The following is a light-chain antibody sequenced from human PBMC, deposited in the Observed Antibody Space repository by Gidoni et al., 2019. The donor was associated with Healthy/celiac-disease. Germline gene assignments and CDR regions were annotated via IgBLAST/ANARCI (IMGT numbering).Light chain of an antibody. CDR1: EDIANY. V-gene: IGKV1-33*01. J-gene: IGKJ5*01. CDR2: DSS. CDR3: QQYDNLPIT. Sequence: DIQMTQSPSSLSASVGDRVTITCQASEDIANYLNWYQQKPGKAPNRLIYDSSNLETGVPSRFSVSGSGTDFSFTTSSLQPEDFATYYCQQYDNLPITFGQGTRLDMK.